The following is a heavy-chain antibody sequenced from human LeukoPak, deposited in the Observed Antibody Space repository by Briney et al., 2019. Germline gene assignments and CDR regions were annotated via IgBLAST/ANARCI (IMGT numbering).Heavy chain of an antibody. CDR2: IYPGDSDI. CDR1: GYTFTNYW. CDR3: ARSRFGELRADY. V-gene: IGHV5-51*01. J-gene: IGHJ4*02. D-gene: IGHD3-10*01. Sequence: GESLKISCKASGYTFTNYWIGWVRQMPGKGLEWMGIIYPGDSDIRYSPSFQGQVTISADKSISTAYLQWASLKASDTAMYYCARSRFGELRADYWGQGTLVTVSS.